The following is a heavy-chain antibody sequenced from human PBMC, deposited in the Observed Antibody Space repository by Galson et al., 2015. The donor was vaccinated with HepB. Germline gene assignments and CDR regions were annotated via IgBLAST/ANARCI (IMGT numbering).Heavy chain of an antibody. J-gene: IGHJ5*02. D-gene: IGHD2-15*01. CDR3: VRDWYCSARNWVDCFDP. CDR2: SNAYRDKT. V-gene: IGHV1-18*04. CDR1: GYSFSNYV. Sequence: SVKVSCKASGYSFSNYVISWVRQAPGQRLEWMGWSNAYRDKTKYAQMVQGRVTMTTDTSTSTAYMELRSLTSDDTALYYCVRDWYCSARNWVDCFDPWGHATLFTVSS.